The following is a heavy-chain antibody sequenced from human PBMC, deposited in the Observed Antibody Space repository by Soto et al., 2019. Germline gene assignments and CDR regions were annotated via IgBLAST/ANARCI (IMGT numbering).Heavy chain of an antibody. Sequence: SVEVSCKSSGGTFSNSAIIWVRQAPGQGLEWMGGIMPIFRTPDYAQKFQGRVTITADESTSTVYMELRTLRPEDTAVYYCAREGLVLVPTTVNSDYYYYAMDVWGQGTTVTVSS. CDR2: IMPIFRTP. CDR3: AREGLVLVPTTVNSDYYYYAMDV. CDR1: GGTFSNSA. J-gene: IGHJ6*02. D-gene: IGHD4-17*01. V-gene: IGHV1-69*13.